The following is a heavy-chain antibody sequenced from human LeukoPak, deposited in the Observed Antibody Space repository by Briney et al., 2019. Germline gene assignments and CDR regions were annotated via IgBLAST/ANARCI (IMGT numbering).Heavy chain of an antibody. CDR3: ASVRRGFGDLSKYYSYYYMDV. CDR1: GASISSSSYY. Sequence: SETLSLTCTVSGASISSSSYYWGWIRQPPGKGLEWIVSIYYTGSTYYNPSLKSRVTISVDTSKSQFSLKLSSVTAADTAVYYCASVRRGFGDLSKYYSYYYMDVWGNGTTVTISS. CDR2: IYYTGST. D-gene: IGHD3-10*01. V-gene: IGHV4-39*01. J-gene: IGHJ6*03.